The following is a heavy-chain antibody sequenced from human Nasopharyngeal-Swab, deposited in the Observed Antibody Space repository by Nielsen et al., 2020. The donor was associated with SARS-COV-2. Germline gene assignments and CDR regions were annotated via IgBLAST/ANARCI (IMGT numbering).Heavy chain of an antibody. J-gene: IGHJ2*01. V-gene: IGHV3-48*03. CDR1: GFTFSAYD. CDR2: ISSTGSTI. Sequence: GGSLRFSCAASGFTFSAYDMNWVRQAPGKGLEWVSYISSTGSTINYADSVKGRVTISRDNAKNSLYLQMNSLRAEDTAVYYCARDGNLRTVRYFDLWGRGSLVTVSS. D-gene: IGHD4-17*01. CDR3: ARDGNLRTVRYFDL.